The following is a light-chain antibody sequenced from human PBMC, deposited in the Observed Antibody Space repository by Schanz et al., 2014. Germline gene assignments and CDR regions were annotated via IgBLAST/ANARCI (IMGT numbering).Light chain of an antibody. Sequence: DIQMTQSPSSLSASVGDRVTITCQASQDISNYLNWYQQKPGKAPKLLIYDASNLETGVPSRFSGSGSGTDFTLTISSLQPEDIATYYCQQYDKLPLTTFGPGTKVDVK. V-gene: IGKV1-33*01. CDR2: DAS. J-gene: IGKJ3*01. CDR3: QQYDKLPLTT. CDR1: QDISNY.